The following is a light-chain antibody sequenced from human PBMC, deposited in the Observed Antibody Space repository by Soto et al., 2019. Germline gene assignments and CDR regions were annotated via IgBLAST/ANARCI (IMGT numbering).Light chain of an antibody. CDR3: AAWDDSLNGRV. CDR1: SSNIGSIS. CDR2: RND. V-gene: IGLV1-44*01. J-gene: IGLJ1*01. Sequence: QSVLTQPPSASGTPGQRVTISCSGSSSNIGSISVYWYQQLPGTAPKLLICRNDQRPSGVPDRFSGSKSGTSASLAISGLQSEDEADYYCAAWDDSLNGRVFGTGTKLTVL.